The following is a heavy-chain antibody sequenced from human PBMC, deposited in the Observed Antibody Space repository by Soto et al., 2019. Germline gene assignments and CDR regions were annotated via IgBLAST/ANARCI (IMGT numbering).Heavy chain of an antibody. Sequence: PSETLSLTCAAYGGFFRGDYWSWIRQPPGYGLEWIGEINHSGSTNYNPSLKSRVTISVDTSKNQFSLKLSSVTAADTAVYYCARAKAAVRATGTTFSYYYYGMDVWGQGTTVTVSS. CDR3: ARAKAAVRATGTTFSYYYYGMDV. J-gene: IGHJ6*02. V-gene: IGHV4-34*01. CDR1: GGFFRGDY. D-gene: IGHD1-1*01. CDR2: INHSGST.